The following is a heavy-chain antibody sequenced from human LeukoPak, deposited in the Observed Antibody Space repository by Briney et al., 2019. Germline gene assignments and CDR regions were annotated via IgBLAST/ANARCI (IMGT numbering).Heavy chain of an antibody. J-gene: IGHJ6*02. D-gene: IGHD3-3*01. CDR3: ARLRFLDSYYYYGMDV. CDR1: GGTFISYA. CDR2: IIPIFGTA. Sequence: ASVKVSCKASGGTFISYAISWVRQAPGQGLEWMGGIIPIFGTANYAQKFQGRVTITADESTSTAYMELSGLRSEDTAVYYCARLRFLDSYYYYGMDVWGQGTAVTVSS. V-gene: IGHV1-69*13.